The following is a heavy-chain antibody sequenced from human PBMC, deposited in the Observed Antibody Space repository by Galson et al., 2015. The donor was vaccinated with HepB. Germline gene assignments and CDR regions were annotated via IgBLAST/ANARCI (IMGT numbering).Heavy chain of an antibody. J-gene: IGHJ4*02. CDR1: GYTFTSYY. D-gene: IGHD3-22*01. CDR3: AREVLARGNNYYDSSGYTPPWYFDY. V-gene: IGHV1-46*01. CDR2: INPSGGST. Sequence: SVKVSCKASGYTFTSYYMHWVRQAPGQGLEWMGIINPSGGSTSYAQKFQGRVTMTRDTSTSTVYMELSSLRSEDTAVYYCAREVLARGNNYYDSSGYTPPWYFDYWGQGTLVTVSS.